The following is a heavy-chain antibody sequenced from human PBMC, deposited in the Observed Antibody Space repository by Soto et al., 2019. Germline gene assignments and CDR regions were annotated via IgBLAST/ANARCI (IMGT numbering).Heavy chain of an antibody. J-gene: IGHJ6*02. D-gene: IGHD6-6*01. V-gene: IGHV1-69*01. CDR3: ASNWSAQLALLSRYYGMDV. Sequence: QVQLVQSGAEVKKPGSSVKVSCKASGGTFSSYAISWVRQAPGQGLEWMGGIIPIFGTANYAQKFQGRVTITADESTSTAYMELSSLRSEDTAVYYCASNWSAQLALLSRYYGMDVWGQGTTVTVSS. CDR1: GGTFSSYA. CDR2: IIPIFGTA.